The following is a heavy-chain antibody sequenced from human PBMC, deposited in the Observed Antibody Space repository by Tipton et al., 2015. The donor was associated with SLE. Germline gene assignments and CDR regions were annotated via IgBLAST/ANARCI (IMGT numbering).Heavy chain of an antibody. CDR1: GYTFTGYY. CDR2: INPNSGGT. J-gene: IGHJ6*02. V-gene: IGHV1-2*02. Sequence: QSGPEVKKPGASVKVSCKASGYTFTGYYMHWVRQAPGQGLEWMGWINPNSGGTNYAQKFQGRVTMTRDTSISTAYMELSRLRSDDTAVYYCARDASGNYDFWSGYLAYYYYGMDVWGQGTTVTVSS. CDR3: ARDASGNYDFWSGYLAYYYYGMDV. D-gene: IGHD3-3*01.